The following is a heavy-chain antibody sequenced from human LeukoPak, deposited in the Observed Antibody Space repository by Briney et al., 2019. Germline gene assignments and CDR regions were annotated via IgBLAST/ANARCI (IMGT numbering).Heavy chain of an antibody. J-gene: IGHJ4*02. Sequence: SETLSLTCAVYGGSFSGYYWSWIRQPPGKGLEWIGEIYHSGSTNYNPSLKSRVTISVDKSKNQFSLKLSSVTAADTAVYYCARDTRGQFRYYDSSGYYYYFDYWGQGTLVTVSS. CDR3: ARDTRGQFRYYDSSGYYYYFDY. V-gene: IGHV4-34*01. D-gene: IGHD3-22*01. CDR2: IYHSGST. CDR1: GGSFSGYY.